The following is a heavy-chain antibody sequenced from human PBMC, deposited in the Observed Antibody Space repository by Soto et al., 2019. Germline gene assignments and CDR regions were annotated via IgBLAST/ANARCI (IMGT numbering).Heavy chain of an antibody. CDR1: GGIFSTYA. CDR2: IIPIFGTA. V-gene: IGHV1-69*12. J-gene: IGHJ6*02. D-gene: IGHD1-1*01. Sequence: QVQLVQSGAEVKKPGSSVMVSCKASGGIFSTYAISWVRQAPGQGLEWMGGIIPIFGTASYAQKFQGRGPMTADESTSTAYMELRSLTSEDTAVYYCARSLGLEYYYGMDVWGQGTTVTVSS. CDR3: ARSLGLEYYYGMDV.